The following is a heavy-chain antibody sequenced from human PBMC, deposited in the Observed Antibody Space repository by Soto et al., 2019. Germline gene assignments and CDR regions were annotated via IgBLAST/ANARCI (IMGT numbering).Heavy chain of an antibody. CDR3: VKDHCGGDCYSEPYFDF. Sequence: GGSLRLSCAASGFTFSHYGIDWVRQAPGKGLEWVAGVWYDGSKQYYADSVKGRFTVFRDNSKNTLYLQMNSLRAEDTAVYYCVKDHCGGDCYSEPYFDFWGRGSQVTVSS. V-gene: IGHV3-33*03. J-gene: IGHJ4*02. CDR2: VWYDGSKQ. CDR1: GFTFSHYG. D-gene: IGHD2-21*02.